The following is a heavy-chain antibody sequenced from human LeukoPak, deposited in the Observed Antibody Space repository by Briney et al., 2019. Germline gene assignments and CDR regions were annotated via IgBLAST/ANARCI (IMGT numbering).Heavy chain of an antibody. CDR1: GFTFSSYG. CDR2: IRYDGSNK. CDR3: ARVPGSYYVDFDY. Sequence: GGSLRLSCAASGFTFSSYGMHWVRQAPGKGLEWVAFIRYDGSNKYYADSVKGRFTISRDNSKNTLYLQMNSLRAEDTAVYYCARVPGSYYVDFDYWGQGTLVTVSS. D-gene: IGHD3-10*01. J-gene: IGHJ4*02. V-gene: IGHV3-30*02.